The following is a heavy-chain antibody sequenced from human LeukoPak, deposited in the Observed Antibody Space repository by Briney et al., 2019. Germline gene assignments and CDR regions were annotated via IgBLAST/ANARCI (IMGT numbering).Heavy chain of an antibody. D-gene: IGHD3-22*01. CDR2: MYYSGST. V-gene: IGHV4-30-4*01. CDR1: GGSISSGDYY. CDR3: ARPYYYDSRIDP. J-gene: IGHJ5*02. Sequence: SQTLSLTCTVSGGSISSGDYYWSWIRQPPGRGLEWIAYMYYSGSTYYNPSLKSRVTTSADTSKNQLFLKLSSVTAADTAVYYCARPYYYDSRIDPWGQGILVTVSS.